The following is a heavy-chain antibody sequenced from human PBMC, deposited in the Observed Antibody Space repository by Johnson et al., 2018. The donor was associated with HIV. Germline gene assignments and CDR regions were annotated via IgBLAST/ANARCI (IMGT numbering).Heavy chain of an antibody. CDR1: EFTFSDYY. V-gene: IGHV3-11*04. CDR3: ARDVIKVIAARDDAFDI. J-gene: IGHJ3*02. CDR2: ISSSGRTI. Sequence: QVQLVESGGGLVKPGGSLRLSCAASEFTFSDYYMSWIRQAPGTGLAWVSYISSSGRTIDYAASVEGRFTFSRDNAKNSLYLQLNSRRSEDTAVYYCARDVIKVIAARDDAFDIWGQGTMVTVSS. D-gene: IGHD6-6*01.